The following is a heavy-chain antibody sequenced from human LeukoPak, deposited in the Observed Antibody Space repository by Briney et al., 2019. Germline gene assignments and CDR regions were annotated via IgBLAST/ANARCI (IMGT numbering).Heavy chain of an antibody. CDR3: ARALLLWFGDLMGY. CDR2: INPNSGGT. CDR1: GYIFSSYG. Sequence: ASVKVSCKASGYIFSSYGISWVRQAPGQGLEWMGWINPNSGGTNYAQKFQGRVTMTRDTSISTAYMELSRLTSDDTAVYYCARALLLWFGDLMGYWGQGTLVTVSS. V-gene: IGHV1-2*02. J-gene: IGHJ4*02. D-gene: IGHD3-10*01.